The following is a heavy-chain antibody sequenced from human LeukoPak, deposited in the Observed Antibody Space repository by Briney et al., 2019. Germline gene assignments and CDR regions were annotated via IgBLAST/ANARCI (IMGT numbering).Heavy chain of an antibody. Sequence: SETLSLTCTVSGGSISSGGYYWSWIRQHPGKGLEWIGYIYYSGSTYYNPSLKSRVTISVDTSKNQFSLKLSSVTAADTAVCYCARWCGSYYAFDYWGQGTLVTVSS. CDR1: GGSISSGGYY. J-gene: IGHJ4*02. CDR3: ARWCGSYYAFDY. D-gene: IGHD1-26*01. V-gene: IGHV4-31*03. CDR2: IYYSGST.